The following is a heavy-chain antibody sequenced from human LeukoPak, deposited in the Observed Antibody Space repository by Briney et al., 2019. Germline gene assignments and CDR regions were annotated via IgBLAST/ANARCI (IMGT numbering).Heavy chain of an antibody. Sequence: GESLRISCKGSGYSFTSYWISWVRQMPGKGLEWMGRIDTSDSYTNYSPSFQGHVTISADKSISTAYLQWSSLKASDTAMYYCARHYYGSGSYEDFDYWGQGTLVTVSS. D-gene: IGHD3-10*01. CDR2: IDTSDSYT. J-gene: IGHJ4*02. V-gene: IGHV5-10-1*01. CDR3: ARHYYGSGSYEDFDY. CDR1: GYSFTSYW.